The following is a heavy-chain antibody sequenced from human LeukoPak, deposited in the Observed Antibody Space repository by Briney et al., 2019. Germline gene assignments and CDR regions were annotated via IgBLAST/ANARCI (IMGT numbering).Heavy chain of an antibody. J-gene: IGHJ3*02. Sequence: PGGSLRLSCAASGFTVSSNYMSWVRQAPGKGLEWVSVIYSGGSTYYADSVKGRFTISRDNSENTLYLQMNSLRAEDTAVYYCARDLFGEGGAFDIWGRGTMVTVSS. D-gene: IGHD3-10*02. CDR3: ARDLFGEGGAFDI. CDR2: IYSGGST. V-gene: IGHV3-53*01. CDR1: GFTVSSNY.